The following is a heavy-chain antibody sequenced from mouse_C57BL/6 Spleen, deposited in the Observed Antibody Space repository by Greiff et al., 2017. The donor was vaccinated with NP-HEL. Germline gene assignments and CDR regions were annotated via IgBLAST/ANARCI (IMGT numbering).Heavy chain of an antibody. CDR3: ARDWDY. V-gene: IGHV5-6*01. Sequence: VQLKESGGDLVKPGGSLKLSCAASGFTFSSYGMSWVRQTPDKRLEWVATISSGGSYTYYPDSVKGRFTISIDNAKNTLYLQMSSLKSEDTAMYYCARDWDYWGQGTSVTVSS. J-gene: IGHJ4*01. CDR1: GFTFSSYG. CDR2: ISSGGSYT.